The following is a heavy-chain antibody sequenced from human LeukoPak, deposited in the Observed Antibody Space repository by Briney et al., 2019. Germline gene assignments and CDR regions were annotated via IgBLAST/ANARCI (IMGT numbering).Heavy chain of an antibody. CDR1: GGSFSGYY. CDR3: ARGGRSYYLDY. D-gene: IGHD1-26*01. Sequence: SETLSLTCAVYGGSFSGYYWSWIRQPPVKGLEWIGEINHSGSTNYNPSLKSRVTISVDTSKNQFSLKLSSVTAADTAVYYCARGGRSYYLDYWGQGTLVTVSS. CDR2: INHSGST. V-gene: IGHV4-34*01. J-gene: IGHJ4*02.